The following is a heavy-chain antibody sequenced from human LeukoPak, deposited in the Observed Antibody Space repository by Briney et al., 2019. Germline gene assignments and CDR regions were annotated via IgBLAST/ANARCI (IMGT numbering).Heavy chain of an antibody. CDR2: ISSRSSYI. CDR1: GFTFSSYS. CDR3: ARVGLGYYDSSGYYYPYYYYYYMDV. Sequence: GGSLRLSCAASGFTFSSYSMNWVRQAPGKGLEWVSSISSRSSYIYYADSVKGRFTISRDNAKNSLYLQMNSLRAEDTAVYYCARVGLGYYDSSGYYYPYYYYYYMDVWGKGTTVTVSS. V-gene: IGHV3-21*01. D-gene: IGHD3-22*01. J-gene: IGHJ6*03.